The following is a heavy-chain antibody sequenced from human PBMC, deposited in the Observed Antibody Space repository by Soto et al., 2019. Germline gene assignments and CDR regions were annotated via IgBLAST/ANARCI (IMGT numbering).Heavy chain of an antibody. D-gene: IGHD3-22*01. V-gene: IGHV5-51*01. J-gene: IGHJ3*02. CDR3: AKQDDRGALEI. Sequence: PGESLTISCKISGKAFTSFWVVWVRQMPGRGLEWMGNIYPGDSDTRYTPPFQGQVTISADKSTNTAYLQWHSLQASDTALYYCAKQDDRGALEIWGQGTKVTVSS. CDR1: GKAFTSFW. CDR2: IYPGDSDT.